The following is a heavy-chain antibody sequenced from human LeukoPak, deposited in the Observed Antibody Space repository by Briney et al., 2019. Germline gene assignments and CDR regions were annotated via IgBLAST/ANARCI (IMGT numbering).Heavy chain of an antibody. CDR2: ISSSSRYI. Sequence: GGSLRLSCAASGFNFGSYSMNWVRQAPGKGLEWVSFISSSSRYIYYADSVKGRFTISRDNAKNSLYLQMNSLRAEDTAVYYCARSWYYDSSAYPSGAFDIWGQGTVVTVSS. D-gene: IGHD3-22*01. V-gene: IGHV3-21*01. CDR3: ARSWYYDSSAYPSGAFDI. J-gene: IGHJ3*02. CDR1: GFNFGSYS.